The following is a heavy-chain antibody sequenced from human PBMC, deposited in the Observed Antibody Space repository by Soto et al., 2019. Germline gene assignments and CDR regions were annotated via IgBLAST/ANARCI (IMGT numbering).Heavy chain of an antibody. J-gene: IGHJ3*02. D-gene: IGHD6-19*01. CDR3: VRGGSITVARKNPLEI. Sequence: ASVKVSCKASGYTFTGYYMHWVRQAPGQGLERMGWINPNSGGTNYAQKFQGWVTMTRDTSISTAYMELSRLRSDDTAEYYCVRGGSITVARKNPLEIWGQGTMVTVTS. CDR1: GYTFTGYY. V-gene: IGHV1-2*04. CDR2: INPNSGGT.